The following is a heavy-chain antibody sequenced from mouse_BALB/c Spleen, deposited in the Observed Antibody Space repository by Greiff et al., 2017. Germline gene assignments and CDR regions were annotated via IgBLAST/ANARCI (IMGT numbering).Heavy chain of an antibody. CDR2: ISYSGST. Sequence: EVKLMESGPGLVKPSQSLSLTCTVTGYSITSDYAWNWIRQFPGNKLEWMGYISYSGSTSYNPSLKSRISITRDTSKNQFFLQLNSVTTEDTATYYCASRIYDGYYVAYWGQGTLVTVSA. CDR3: ASRIYDGYYVAY. J-gene: IGHJ3*01. CDR1: GYSITSDYA. V-gene: IGHV3-2*02. D-gene: IGHD2-3*01.